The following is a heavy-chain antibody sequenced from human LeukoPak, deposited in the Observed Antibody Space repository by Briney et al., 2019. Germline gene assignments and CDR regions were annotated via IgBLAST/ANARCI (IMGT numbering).Heavy chain of an antibody. Sequence: SGTLSLTCTVSSGSISTSNYYWGWVRQPPGKGLEWIGSIYYSGSTYYNPSLKSRVTISVDTSKNQFSLKLSSVTAADTAVYYCARDPTYSSSPYNWFDPWGQGTLVTVSS. J-gene: IGHJ5*02. CDR3: ARDPTYSSSPYNWFDP. V-gene: IGHV4-39*07. D-gene: IGHD6-13*01. CDR1: SGSISTSNYY. CDR2: IYYSGST.